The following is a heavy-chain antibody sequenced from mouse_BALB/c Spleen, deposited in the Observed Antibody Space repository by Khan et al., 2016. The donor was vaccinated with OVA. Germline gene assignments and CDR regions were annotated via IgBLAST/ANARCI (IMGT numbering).Heavy chain of an antibody. J-gene: IGHJ3*01. D-gene: IGHD2-2*01. CDR1: GYTFTSYW. Sequence: QVQLQQPGAELVRPGASVKLSCKASGYTFTSYWMNWVRQRPGQGLEWVGKINPSDSESHYNQMFKDKATLTVDKSSGTAYMQLSSLTSEDSAVDYGTRREKYGYDPSWFAYWGQGTLVTVSA. CDR3: TRREKYGYDPSWFAY. CDR2: INPSDSES. V-gene: IGHV1-61*01.